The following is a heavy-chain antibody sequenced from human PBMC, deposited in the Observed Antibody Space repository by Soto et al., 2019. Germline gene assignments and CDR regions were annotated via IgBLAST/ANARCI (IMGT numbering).Heavy chain of an antibody. V-gene: IGHV3-15*01. CDR1: GFTFINAW. CDR3: LGSWLDH. Sequence: XGSLRLPCSASGFTFINAWVSWVRQAPGKGLEWVGRIKSASAGGTTDYAAPVKGRFTVSRDDSKNTVYLQMNSLKIEDTGVYYCLGSWLDHWGQGSLVTVSS. CDR2: IKSASAGGTT. J-gene: IGHJ5*02. D-gene: IGHD3-10*01.